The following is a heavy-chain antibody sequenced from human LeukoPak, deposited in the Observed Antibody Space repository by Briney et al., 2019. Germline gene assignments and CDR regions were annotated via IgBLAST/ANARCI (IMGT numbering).Heavy chain of an antibody. CDR1: GGSISSYY. J-gene: IGHJ6*03. Sequence: SETLSLTCTVSGGSISSYYWSWIRQPPGKGLEWIGYIYYSGSTNYKPSLKSRVTISVDTSKYQFSLKLSSVTAADTAVYYCARARDYCSGGSCYSGSFYYYYMDVWGKGTTVTVSS. D-gene: IGHD2-15*01. V-gene: IGHV4-59*01. CDR2: IYYSGST. CDR3: ARARDYCSGGSCYSGSFYYYYMDV.